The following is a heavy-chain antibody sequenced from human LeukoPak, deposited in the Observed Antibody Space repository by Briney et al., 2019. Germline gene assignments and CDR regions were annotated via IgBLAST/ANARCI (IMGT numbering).Heavy chain of an antibody. D-gene: IGHD2-2*01. CDR1: GGSFSGYY. J-gene: IGHJ4*02. CDR2: MKYSGRT. V-gene: IGHV4-34*01. Sequence: SETLSLTCAVYGGSFSGYYWSWIRQPPGKGLEWIGEMKYSGRTNNNPSLKSRVTISVDTSKNQFSLKLSSVTAADTAVYYCARDLGYCSSTSCPFDYWGQGTLVTVSS. CDR3: ARDLGYCSSTSCPFDY.